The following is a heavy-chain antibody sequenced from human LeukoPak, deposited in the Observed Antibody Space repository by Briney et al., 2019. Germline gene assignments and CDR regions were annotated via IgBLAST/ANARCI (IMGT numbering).Heavy chain of an antibody. CDR2: ISYDGSNK. Sequence: PGRSLRLSCAASGFTFSSYAMHWVRQAPGKGLEWVAVISYDGSNKYYADSVKSRFTISRDNSKNTLYLQMNSLRAEDTAVYYCARGYDSSGYYIDYWGQGTLVTVSS. CDR1: GFTFSSYA. D-gene: IGHD3-22*01. CDR3: ARGYDSSGYYIDY. V-gene: IGHV3-30-3*01. J-gene: IGHJ4*02.